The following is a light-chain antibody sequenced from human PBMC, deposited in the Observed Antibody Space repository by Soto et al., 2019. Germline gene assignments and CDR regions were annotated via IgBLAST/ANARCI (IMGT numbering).Light chain of an antibody. J-gene: IGKJ1*01. Sequence: ETVLTQSPATLSLSPGERATLSCRASQTVSNRYVAWYQHKPGQAPRVLIHAASSRITGIPDRFSGSGSGTEFTLMISRLEPEDFGVNYCQQYGNGPWAFGQGTKVEI. CDR1: QTVSNRY. CDR3: QQYGNGPWA. V-gene: IGKV3-20*01. CDR2: AAS.